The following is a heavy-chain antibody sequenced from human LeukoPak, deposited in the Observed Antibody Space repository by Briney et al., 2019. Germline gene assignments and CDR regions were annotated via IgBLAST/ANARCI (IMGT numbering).Heavy chain of an antibody. CDR1: GYTFTSYG. J-gene: IGHJ4*02. Sequence: ASVKVSCKASGYTFTSYGISWVRQAPGQGLEWMGWISAYNGNTNYAQKLQGRVTMTTDTSTSTAYMELRSLRSDDTAVYYCAGSPCSGSSCSQIDSWGQGTLVTVSS. V-gene: IGHV1-18*01. CDR2: ISAYNGNT. CDR3: AGSPCSGSSCSQIDS. D-gene: IGHD2-15*01.